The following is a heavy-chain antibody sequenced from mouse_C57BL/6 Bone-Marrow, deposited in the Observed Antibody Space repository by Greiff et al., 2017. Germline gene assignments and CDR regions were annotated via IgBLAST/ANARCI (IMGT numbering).Heavy chain of an antibody. V-gene: IGHV1-55*01. CDR1: GYTFTSYW. CDR3: ARPYYSNYWYFDV. Sequence: VQLQQPGAELVKPGASVKMSCKASGYTFTSYWITWVKQRPGQGLEWIGDIYPGSGSTNYNEKFKSKATLTVDTSSSTAYMQLSSLTSEDSSVFYCARPYYSNYWYFDVWGTGTTVTVSS. CDR2: IYPGSGST. J-gene: IGHJ1*03. D-gene: IGHD2-5*01.